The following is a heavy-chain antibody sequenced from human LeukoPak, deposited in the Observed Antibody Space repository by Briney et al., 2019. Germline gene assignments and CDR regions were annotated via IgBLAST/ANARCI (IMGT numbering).Heavy chain of an antibody. Sequence: GRSLRLSCAVSGITLSNYGMSWVRQAPGKGLEWVAGISDSTGRTKYADSVKGRFTISRDNPKNTLYLQMNSLSAEDTAVYFCAKRGVVIRVILVGFHKEAYYFDSWGQGALVTVSS. CDR3: AKRGVVIRVILVGFHKEAYYFDS. CDR1: GITLSNYG. CDR2: ISDSTGRT. D-gene: IGHD3-22*01. J-gene: IGHJ4*02. V-gene: IGHV3-23*01.